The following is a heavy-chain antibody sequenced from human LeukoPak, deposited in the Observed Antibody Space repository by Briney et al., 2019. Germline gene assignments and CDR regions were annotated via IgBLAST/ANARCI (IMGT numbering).Heavy chain of an antibody. CDR3: AKGAILWFGELAYYFDY. V-gene: IGHV3-23*01. Sequence: PGGSLRLSCAASGFTFSTFAMIWVRQPPGKGLEWVSSIFPSGGEIHYADSVKGRFTISRDNSKSTLYLQMNSLRAEDTAVYYCAKGAILWFGELAYYFDYWGQGTLVTVSS. CDR2: IFPSGGEI. CDR1: GFTFSTFA. D-gene: IGHD3-10*01. J-gene: IGHJ4*02.